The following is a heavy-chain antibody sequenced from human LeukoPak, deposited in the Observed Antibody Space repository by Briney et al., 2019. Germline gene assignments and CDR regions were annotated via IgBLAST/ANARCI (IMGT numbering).Heavy chain of an antibody. J-gene: IGHJ1*01. D-gene: IGHD3-22*01. CDR2: IIPIFGTA. CDR3: ARLDYDSSGYHEYFQH. CDR1: GGTFSSYA. Sequence: ASVKVSCKASGGTFSSYAISWVRQAPGQGLEWMGGIIPIFGTANYAQKFQGRVTITRNTSISTAYMELSSLRSEDTAVYYCARLDYDSSGYHEYFQHWGQGTLVTVSS. V-gene: IGHV1-69*05.